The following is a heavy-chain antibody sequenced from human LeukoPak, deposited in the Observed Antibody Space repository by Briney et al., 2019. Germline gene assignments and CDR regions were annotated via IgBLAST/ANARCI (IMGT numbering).Heavy chain of an antibody. J-gene: IGHJ4*02. V-gene: IGHV3-48*03. CDR3: ARDSLHYYDSSGYFFFDY. D-gene: IGHD3-22*01. CDR1: GFTFRSYE. CDR2: ISSSGSTI. Sequence: GGSLRLSCAASGFTFRSYEMNLVRQAPGKGLEWVSYISSSGSTIYYADSVKGRFTISRDNAKNSLYLQMNSLRAEDTAVYYCARDSLHYYDSSGYFFFDYWGQGTLVTVSS.